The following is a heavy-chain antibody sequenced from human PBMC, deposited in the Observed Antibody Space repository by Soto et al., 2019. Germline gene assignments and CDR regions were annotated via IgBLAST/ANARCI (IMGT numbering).Heavy chain of an antibody. V-gene: IGHV1-3*01. CDR1: GYTFTSYA. D-gene: IGHD6-13*01. CDR3: ARGANSSTLVAWFDP. J-gene: IGHJ5*02. CDR2: INAGNGNT. Sequence: ASVKVSCKASGYTFTSYAMHWVRQAPGQRLEWMGWINAGNGNTKYSQKFQGRVTITRDTSASTAYMELSSLRSEDTAVYYCARGANSSTLVAWFDPWGQGTLVTVSS.